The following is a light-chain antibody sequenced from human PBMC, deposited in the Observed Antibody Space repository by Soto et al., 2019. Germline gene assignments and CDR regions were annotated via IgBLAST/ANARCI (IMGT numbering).Light chain of an antibody. Sequence: EIVLTQSPATLSLSPGERATLSCRASQSVSSYLAWYQQKPGQAPRLLIYDASKRATGIPARFSGSGSGTDFTLTISSLEPEDFAVYYCQQYGRSPWTFGQGTKVDIK. CDR3: QQYGRSPWT. CDR1: QSVSSY. V-gene: IGKV3-11*01. CDR2: DAS. J-gene: IGKJ1*01.